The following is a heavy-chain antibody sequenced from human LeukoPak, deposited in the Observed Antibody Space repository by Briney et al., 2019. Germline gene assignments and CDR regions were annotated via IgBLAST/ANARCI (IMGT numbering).Heavy chain of an antibody. CDR3: ARVGDWNDLVY. Sequence: SETLSLTCTVSGGSISPYYWSWIRQTPGKGLEWIGYILYSGTATNYNPSLKSRVTISVDTSKNQFSLKLSSVTAADTAVYYCARVGDWNDLVYWGQGTLVTVSS. D-gene: IGHD1-1*01. J-gene: IGHJ4*02. CDR2: ILYSGTAT. CDR1: GGSISPYY. V-gene: IGHV4-59*01.